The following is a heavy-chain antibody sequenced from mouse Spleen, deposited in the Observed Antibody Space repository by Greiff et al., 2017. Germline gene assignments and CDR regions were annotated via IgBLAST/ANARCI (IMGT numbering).Heavy chain of an antibody. J-gene: IGHJ2*01. CDR2: INPNNGGT. Sequence: VQLQQSGPELVKPGASVKISCKASGYTFTDYYMNWVKQSHGKSLEWIGDINPNNGGTSYNQKFKGKATLTVDKSSSTAYMELRSLTSEDSAVYYCARIGIYYGYAYWGQGTTLTVSS. V-gene: IGHV1-26*01. CDR3: ARIGIYYGYAY. CDR1: GYTFTDYY. D-gene: IGHD1-2*01.